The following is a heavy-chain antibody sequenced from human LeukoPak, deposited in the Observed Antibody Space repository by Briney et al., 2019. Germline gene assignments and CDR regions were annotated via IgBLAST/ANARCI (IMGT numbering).Heavy chain of an antibody. Sequence: SGGSLRLSCAVSGFTFRSYWMSWVRQAPGKGLEWVANIKQDGSEKYHVDSVKGRFTISRDNARNSLYLQMNSLRAEDTAVYYCTRDRGHNYGYNFDYWGQGTLVTVSS. CDR3: TRDRGHNYGYNFDY. CDR2: IKQDGSEK. V-gene: IGHV3-7*03. D-gene: IGHD5-18*01. J-gene: IGHJ4*02. CDR1: GFTFRSYW.